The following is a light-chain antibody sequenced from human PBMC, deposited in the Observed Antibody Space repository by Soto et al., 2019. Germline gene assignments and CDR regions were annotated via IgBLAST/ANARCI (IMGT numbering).Light chain of an antibody. CDR3: QQYGSSPFT. CDR2: GAS. V-gene: IGKV3-20*01. Sequence: EIVLTQSPGTLSLSPGERATLSCRASQSVSSSYLAWYQQKPGQAPRLLIYGASSRATGIPDRFSGSGSGTDFTLTISRLEPEDFAVYYCQQYGSSPFTFGLGTRVVIK. CDR1: QSVSSSY. J-gene: IGKJ3*01.